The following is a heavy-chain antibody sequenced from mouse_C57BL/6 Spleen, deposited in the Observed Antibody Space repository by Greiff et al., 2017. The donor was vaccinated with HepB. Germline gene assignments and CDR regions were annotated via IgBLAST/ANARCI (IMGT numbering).Heavy chain of an antibody. CDR3: ARQLRRGFAY. D-gene: IGHD3-2*02. CDR1: GYTFTSYW. Sequence: QVQLQQPGAELVMPGASVKLSCKASGYTFTSYWMHWVKQRPGQGLEWIGEIDPSDSYTNYNQKFKGKSTLTVAKSSSTAYMQLSSLTAEDSAVYYCARQLRRGFAYWGQGTLVTVSA. CDR2: IDPSDSYT. V-gene: IGHV1-69*01. J-gene: IGHJ3*01.